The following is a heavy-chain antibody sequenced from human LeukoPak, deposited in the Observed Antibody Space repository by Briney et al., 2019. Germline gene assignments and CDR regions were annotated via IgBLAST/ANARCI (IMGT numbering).Heavy chain of an antibody. CDR2: ISSDVSRQ. V-gene: IGHV3-30*04. CDR3: ARATQLWFVDF. J-gene: IGHJ4*02. CDR1: GFTFSSYA. D-gene: IGHD5-18*01. Sequence: PGGSLRLSCAASGFTFSSYAMHWVRQAPGKGLEWVAVISSDVSRQYYADSVKGRFTLSRDNSKSTLYLQMNSLRDEDTAVYYCARATQLWFVDFWGQGTLVTVSS.